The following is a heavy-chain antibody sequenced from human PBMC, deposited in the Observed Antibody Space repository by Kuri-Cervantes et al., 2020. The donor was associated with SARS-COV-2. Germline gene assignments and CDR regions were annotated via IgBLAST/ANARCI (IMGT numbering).Heavy chain of an antibody. J-gene: IGHJ6*02. Sequence: GESLKISCAVSGFPFGSYAISWVRQAPGKGLEWVAVISYDGSNKYYADSVKGRFTISRDNAKNSLYLQMNSLRAEDTAVYYCARDPTAGRLRYFDWFSSGPSNYYGMDVWGQGITVTVSS. V-gene: IGHV3-30*03. CDR2: ISYDGSNK. D-gene: IGHD3-9*01. CDR3: ARDPTAGRLRYFDWFSSGPSNYYGMDV. CDR1: GFPFGSYA.